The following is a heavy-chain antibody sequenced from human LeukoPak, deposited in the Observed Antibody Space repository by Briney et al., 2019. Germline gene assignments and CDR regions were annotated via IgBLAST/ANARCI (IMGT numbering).Heavy chain of an antibody. V-gene: IGHV1-69*04. CDR2: IIPILGIA. D-gene: IGHD3-10*01. CDR3: ARELVRGSS. J-gene: IGHJ4*02. Sequence: ASVKVSCKASGGAFSSYAISWVRQAPGQGLEWMGRIIPILGIANYAQKFQGRVTITADKSTSTAYMELSSLRSEDTAVYYCARELVRGSSWGQGTLVTVSS. CDR1: GGAFSSYA.